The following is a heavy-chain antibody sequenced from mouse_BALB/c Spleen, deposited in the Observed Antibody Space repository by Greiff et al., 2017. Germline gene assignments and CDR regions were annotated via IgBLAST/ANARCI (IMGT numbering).Heavy chain of an antibody. CDR1: GFAFSSYD. Sequence: DVMLVESGGGLVKPGGSLKLSCAASGFAFSSYDMSWVRQTPEKRLEWVAYISSGGGSTYYPDTVKGRFTISRDNAKNTLYLQMSSLKSEDTAMYYCARPIGNYSFDDWGQGTTLTVSS. V-gene: IGHV5-12-1*01. J-gene: IGHJ2*01. D-gene: IGHD2-1*01. CDR3: ARPIGNYSFDD. CDR2: ISSGGGST.